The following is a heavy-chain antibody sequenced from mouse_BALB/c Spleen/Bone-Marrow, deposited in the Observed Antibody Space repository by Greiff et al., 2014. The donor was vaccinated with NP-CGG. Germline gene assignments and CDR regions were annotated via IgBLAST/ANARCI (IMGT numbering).Heavy chain of an antibody. CDR2: INPSSGYT. CDR1: GYTFTSYT. Sequence: VQVVESGAELARPGASVKMSCKASGYTFTSYTMHWVKQRPGQGLEWIGYINPSSGYTNYNQKFKDKATLTADKSSSTAYMQLSSLTSEDSAVYYCARDRDDAMDYWGQGTSVTVSS. J-gene: IGHJ4*01. D-gene: IGHD3-3*01. V-gene: IGHV1-4*01. CDR3: ARDRDDAMDY.